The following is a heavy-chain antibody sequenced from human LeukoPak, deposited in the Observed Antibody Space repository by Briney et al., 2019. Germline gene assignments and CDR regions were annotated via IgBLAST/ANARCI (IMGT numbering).Heavy chain of an antibody. Sequence: ASVKVSWKASGYTFTSYGISWVRQAPGQGLEWMGWISAYNGNTNYAQNLQGRGTMTTDTSTSTDYMELTSLRSDDTAVDYCARESPYCYASGSYYKGPFDYWGQGTLVTVSS. D-gene: IGHD3-10*01. V-gene: IGHV1-18*01. J-gene: IGHJ4*02. CDR1: GYTFTSYG. CDR2: ISAYNGNT. CDR3: ARESPYCYASGSYYKGPFDY.